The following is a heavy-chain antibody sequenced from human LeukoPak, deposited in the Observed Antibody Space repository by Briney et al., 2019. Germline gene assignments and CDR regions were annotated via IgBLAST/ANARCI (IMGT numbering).Heavy chain of an antibody. J-gene: IGHJ4*02. V-gene: IGHV1-2*02. D-gene: IGHD2-15*01. CDR3: ARDPPYCSCGSFLQGGAFGY. CDR2: INPNSGGT. CDR1: GYTFTGYY. Sequence: ASVKVSCKASGYTFTGYYMHWVRQAPGQGLEWMGWINPNSGGTNYAQKFQGRVTMTRDTSISTAYMELSRLRSDDTAVYYCARDPPYCSCGSFLQGGAFGYWGQGTLVTVSS.